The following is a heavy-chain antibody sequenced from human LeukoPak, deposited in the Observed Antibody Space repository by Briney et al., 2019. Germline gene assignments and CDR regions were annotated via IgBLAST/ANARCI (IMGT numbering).Heavy chain of an antibody. CDR1: GGSISSYY. CDR2: IYYSGST. CDR3: ARVKGYYYDSSGYYSYFDY. Sequence: PSETLSLTCTVSGGSISSYYWSWIRQPPGKGLEWIGYIYYSGSTNYNPSLKSRVTISVDTSKNQFSLKLSSVTAADTAVYYCARVKGYYYDSSGYYSYFDYWGQGTLVTVSS. V-gene: IGHV4-59*12. D-gene: IGHD3-22*01. J-gene: IGHJ4*02.